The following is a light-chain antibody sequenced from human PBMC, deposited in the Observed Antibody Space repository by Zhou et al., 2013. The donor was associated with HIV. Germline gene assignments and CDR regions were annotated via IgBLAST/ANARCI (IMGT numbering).Light chain of an antibody. CDR2: EAS. V-gene: IGKV3-11*01. CDR3: QQRSAWPLT. J-gene: IGKJ4*01. CDR1: QSVSRY. Sequence: IVMTQSPATLSLSPGESATLSCRASQSVSRYLAWYQKKPGQSPRLLIYEASNRATGIPTRFSGSGSGTDFTLTISSLEPEDFAVYYCQQRSAWPLTFGGGTKVEIK.